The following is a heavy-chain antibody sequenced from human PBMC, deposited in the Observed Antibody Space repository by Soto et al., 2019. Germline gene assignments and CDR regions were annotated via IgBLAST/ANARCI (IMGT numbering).Heavy chain of an antibody. Sequence: SLILSCATSRVTCSSCDMIWVRQAPGKGLEWVSTILVGGSTHYPDSVKGRFTISRDNSKNTAFLQMNSLTAGDTAVYYCAKATATGGGAFDICGQGTVVTVSS. J-gene: IGHJ3*02. CDR1: RVTCSSCD. V-gene: IGHV3-23*01. CDR3: AKATATGGGAFDI. D-gene: IGHD2-8*02. CDR2: ILVGGST.